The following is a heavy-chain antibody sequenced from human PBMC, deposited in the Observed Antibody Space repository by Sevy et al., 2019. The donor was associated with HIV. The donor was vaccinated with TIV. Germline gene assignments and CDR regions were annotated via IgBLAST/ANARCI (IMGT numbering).Heavy chain of an antibody. J-gene: IGHJ3*02. CDR3: ARDRRVGIRYCDAFAI. Sequence: ASVKVSCKASGYTFTGYYMHWVRQAPGQGLEWMGWINPNSGGTNYAQKFQGRVTMTRDTSISTAYMELSRLSSDDTAVYYCARDRRVGIRYCDAFAIWGHGTMVTVSS. CDR2: INPNSGGT. D-gene: IGHD1-20*01. V-gene: IGHV1-2*02. CDR1: GYTFTGYY.